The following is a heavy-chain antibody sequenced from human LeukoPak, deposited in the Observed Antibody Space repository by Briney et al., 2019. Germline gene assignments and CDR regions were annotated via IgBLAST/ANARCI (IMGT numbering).Heavy chain of an antibody. D-gene: IGHD3-22*01. J-gene: IGHJ4*02. CDR3: SGYYRDY. CDR1: GFTFSSYA. V-gene: IGHV3-30-3*01. CDR2: ISYDGSNK. Sequence: GGSLRLSCAASGFTFSSYAMHWVRQAPGKGLEWVAVISYDGSNKYYADSVKGRFTISRDNSKNTLYLQMNSLRAEDTAVYYCSGYYRDYWGQGTLVTVSS.